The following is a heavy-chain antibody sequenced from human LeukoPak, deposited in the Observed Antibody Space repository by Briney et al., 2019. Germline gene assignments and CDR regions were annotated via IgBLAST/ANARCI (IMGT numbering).Heavy chain of an antibody. CDR2: INHSGST. V-gene: IGHV4-34*01. J-gene: IGHJ4*02. CDR1: GGSFSGYY. CDR3: ARDNYDNSGYYFDY. D-gene: IGHD3-22*01. Sequence: SETLSLTCAVYGGSFSGYYWSWIRQPPGKGLEWIGEINHSGSTNYNPSLKSRVTISVDKSKNQLSLKLSSVTAADTAVYYCARDNYDNSGYYFDYWGQGTLVTVSS.